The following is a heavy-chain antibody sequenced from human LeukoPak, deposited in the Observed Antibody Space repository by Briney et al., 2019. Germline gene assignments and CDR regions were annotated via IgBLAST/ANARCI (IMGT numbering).Heavy chain of an antibody. CDR2: ISSSGGTI. Sequence: GGSLRLSCAASGFTFSDYYMSWIRQAPGKGLEWVSYISSSGGTIYYADSVKGRFTISRDNAKNSLYLQMNSLRAEDTAVYYCARDGHYYDSSGYQLYYYYYGMDVWGQGTTVTVSS. CDR1: GFTFSDYY. V-gene: IGHV3-11*01. CDR3: ARDGHYYDSSGYQLYYYYYGMDV. J-gene: IGHJ6*02. D-gene: IGHD3-22*01.